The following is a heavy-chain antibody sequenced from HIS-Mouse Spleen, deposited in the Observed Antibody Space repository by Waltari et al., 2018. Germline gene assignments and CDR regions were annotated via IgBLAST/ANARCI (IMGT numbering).Heavy chain of an antibody. D-gene: IGHD6-13*01. J-gene: IGHJ2*01. CDR2: IYYSGST. CDR3: AREIPYSSSWYDWYFDL. Sequence: QLQLQESGPGLVKPSETLSLTCTVSGGSSSSSLSYWGWTRHPPGKGLEWSGSIYYSGSTYYNPSLKSRVTISVDTSKNQFSLKLSSVTAADTAVYYCAREIPYSSSWYDWYFDLWGRGTLVTVSS. V-gene: IGHV4-39*07. CDR1: GGSSSSSLSY.